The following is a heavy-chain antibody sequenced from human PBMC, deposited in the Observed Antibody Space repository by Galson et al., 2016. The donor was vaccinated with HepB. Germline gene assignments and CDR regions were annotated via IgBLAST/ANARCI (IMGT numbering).Heavy chain of an antibody. Sequence: QSGAEVKKPGESLKISCKGSGYSFDTYWIGWVRQMPGKGLELLGIIYPGDSDTSYSPSFQGQVTISVDKSITTAYLQWGSLKASDTAMYYCARLYNSKAYYWGQGTLVTVAS. CDR2: IYPGDSDT. J-gene: IGHJ4*02. CDR3: ARLYNSKAYY. V-gene: IGHV5-51*01. CDR1: GYSFDTYW. D-gene: IGHD1-20*01.